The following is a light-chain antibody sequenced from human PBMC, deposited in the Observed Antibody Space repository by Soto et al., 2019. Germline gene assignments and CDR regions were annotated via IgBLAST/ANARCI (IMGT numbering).Light chain of an antibody. Sequence: QSVLTQLPSVSAGPGQKVTSSCSGSSSNIGNNYVSWYQQLPGTAPKLLIYENNKRPSGIPDRFSGSKSGTSATLGITGLQTGDEADYYCGTWDSSLSAYVFGTGTKVTVL. V-gene: IGLV1-51*02. J-gene: IGLJ1*01. CDR2: ENN. CDR1: SSNIGNNY. CDR3: GTWDSSLSAYV.